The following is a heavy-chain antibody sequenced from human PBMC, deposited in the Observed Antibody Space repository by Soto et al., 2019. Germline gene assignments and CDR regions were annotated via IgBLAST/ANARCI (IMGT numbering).Heavy chain of an antibody. Sequence: EVQLVESGGGLVQPGGSLRLSGAASGFTFSSYWMHWVRQAPGKGFVWVSRNNIDGSSTTYADSVKGRFTISRNNDKNTRYLQMNSLTAEVTAVYYCERGGRGGFDCWSQGTLVTVSS. V-gene: IGHV3-74*01. CDR3: ERGGRGGFDC. CDR1: GFTFSSYW. D-gene: IGHD3-16*01. J-gene: IGHJ4*02. CDR2: NNIDGSST.